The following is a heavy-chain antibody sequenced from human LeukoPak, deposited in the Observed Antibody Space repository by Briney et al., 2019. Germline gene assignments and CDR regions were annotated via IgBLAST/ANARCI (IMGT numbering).Heavy chain of an antibody. CDR2: ISSSSSTI. Sequence: PGGSLRLSCAASGFTFSDYSMNWVRQAPGKGLEWVSYISSSSSTIYYADSVKGRFTISRDNAKNSLYLQMNSLRAEDTAVYYCARDRNDSSGYYYGYRGQGTPVTVSS. CDR3: ARDRNDSSGYYYGY. D-gene: IGHD3-22*01. V-gene: IGHV3-48*04. CDR1: GFTFSDYS. J-gene: IGHJ4*02.